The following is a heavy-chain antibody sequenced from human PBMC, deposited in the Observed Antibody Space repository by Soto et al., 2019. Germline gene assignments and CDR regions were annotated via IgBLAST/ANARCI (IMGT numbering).Heavy chain of an antibody. CDR1: GASISGSKW. D-gene: IGHD1-26*01. V-gene: IGHV4-4*02. J-gene: IGHJ4*02. CDR3: ANKGGTYYFY. CDR2: ISPSGNS. Sequence: QVQLQESGPGLVKPSGTLSLTCAVSGASISGSKWWTWVRQSPEKGLEWIGEISPSGNSNYNPSLKGRVTISVDKSKNQFSLQLTSLTAADTAIYYCANKGGTYYFYWGQGTLVTVSS.